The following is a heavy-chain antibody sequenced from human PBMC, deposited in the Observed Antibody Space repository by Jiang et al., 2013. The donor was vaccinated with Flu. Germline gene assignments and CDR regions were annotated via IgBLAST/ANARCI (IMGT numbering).Heavy chain of an antibody. J-gene: IGHJ4*02. CDR1: GGTFSSYA. CDR2: IIPIFGTA. V-gene: IGHV1-69*06. CDR3: ARGLGGGGSRYYGSGGYYFDY. Sequence: SGAEVKKPGSSVKVSCKASGGTFSSYAISWVRQAPGQGLEWMGGIIPIFGTANYAQKFQGRVTITADKSTSTAYMGLSSLRSEDTAVYYCARGLGGGGSRYYGSGGYYFDYWGQGTLVTVSS. D-gene: IGHD3-10*01.